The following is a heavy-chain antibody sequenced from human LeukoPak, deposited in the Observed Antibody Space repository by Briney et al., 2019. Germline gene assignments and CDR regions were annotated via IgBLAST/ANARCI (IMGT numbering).Heavy chain of an antibody. J-gene: IGHJ4*02. CDR1: GYTFTRYG. D-gene: IGHD3-10*01. V-gene: IGHV1-18*01. CDR2: ISDYNGKA. Sequence: ASVKVSCTASGYTFTRYGLSWVRQAPGQGLEWMGWISDYNGKANYVQKFQGRVTMTTDTSTSTAYMELRSLRSDDTAVYYCARGQTNRLLWIGELLSNINPFDYWGQGTLVTVSS. CDR3: ARGQTNRLLWIGELLSNINPFDY.